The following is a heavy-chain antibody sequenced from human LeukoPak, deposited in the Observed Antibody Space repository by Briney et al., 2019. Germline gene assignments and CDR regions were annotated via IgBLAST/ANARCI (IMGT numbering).Heavy chain of an antibody. CDR3: ARDRAAAGDAYFDY. J-gene: IGHJ4*02. CDR2: INPNSGGT. D-gene: IGHD6-13*01. V-gene: IGHV1-2*02. CDR1: GYTFTGYY. Sequence: GASVKVSCKASGYTFTGYYMHWVRQAPGQGLEWMGWINPNSGGTNFAQKLQGRVTMTTDTSTSTAYMELRSLRSDDTAVYYCARDRAAAGDAYFDYWGQGTLVTVSS.